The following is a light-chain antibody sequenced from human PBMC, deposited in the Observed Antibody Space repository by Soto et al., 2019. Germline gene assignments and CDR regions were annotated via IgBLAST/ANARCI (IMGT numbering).Light chain of an antibody. V-gene: IGLV2-14*01. CDR3: SSYTSSSTAV. CDR2: EVS. J-gene: IGLJ1*01. CDR1: SSDVGGYNY. Sequence: QSALTQPASVSGSPGQSITISCTGTSSDVGGYNYVSWYQQHPGKAPKLMIYEVSNRPSGVSNRFSGSKSGNTASLTISGLQADVEADYYCSSYTSSSTAVFGTGTKVTVL.